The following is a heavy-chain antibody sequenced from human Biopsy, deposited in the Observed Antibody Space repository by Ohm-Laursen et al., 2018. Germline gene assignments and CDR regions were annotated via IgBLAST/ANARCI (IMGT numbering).Heavy chain of an antibody. Sequence: GTLSLTCTVSGDSISSYYWSWIRQPPGKGLQWIGYVYYTGSTDYNPSLQSRVTISVDTSKNHFSLRLRSVTAADTAVYYCVRQGGYFQNWGPGSQVAVSS. CDR1: GDSISSYY. CDR2: VYYTGST. D-gene: IGHD5-12*01. CDR3: VRQGGYFQN. V-gene: IGHV4-59*01. J-gene: IGHJ1*01.